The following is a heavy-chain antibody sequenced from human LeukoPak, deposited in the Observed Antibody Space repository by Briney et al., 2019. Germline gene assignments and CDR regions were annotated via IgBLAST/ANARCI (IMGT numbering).Heavy chain of an antibody. Sequence: PGGSLRLSCAASGFTFNNYAMTWVRQAPGKGLEWVSVVSGSGDNTNYADSVKGRFTISRDNSKNTLFLQMNSLRTEDTAVYFCARRGNDYSQFDSWGQGTLVTVSP. CDR1: GFTFNNYA. V-gene: IGHV3-23*01. CDR3: ARRGNDYSQFDS. CDR2: VSGSGDNT. J-gene: IGHJ4*02. D-gene: IGHD4-11*01.